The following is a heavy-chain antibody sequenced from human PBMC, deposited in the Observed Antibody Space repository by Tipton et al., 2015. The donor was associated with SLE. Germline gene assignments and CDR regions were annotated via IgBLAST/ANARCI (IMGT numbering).Heavy chain of an antibody. J-gene: IGHJ4*02. CDR3: AREPPITGTPFDY. CDR1: GFTFNSYS. V-gene: IGHV3-30*19. Sequence: SLRLSCAASGFTFNSYSMHWVRQAPGKGLEWVAVIWYDGSNKYYADSVKGRFTISRDNSKNTLYLQMNSLRAEDTAVYYCAREPPITGTPFDYWGQGTLVTVSS. D-gene: IGHD1-20*01. CDR2: IWYDGSNK.